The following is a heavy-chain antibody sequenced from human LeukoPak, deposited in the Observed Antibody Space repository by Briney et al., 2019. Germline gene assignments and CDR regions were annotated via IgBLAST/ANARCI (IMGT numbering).Heavy chain of an antibody. CDR3: ARGYDFWSGYPSYWYFDL. CDR1: GGSISSYY. J-gene: IGHJ2*01. CDR2: IYYSGST. D-gene: IGHD3-3*01. V-gene: IGHV4-59*01. Sequence: SSETLSLTCTVSGGSISSYYWSWIRQPPGKGLEWIGYIYYSGSTNYNPPPKTRVTIPVDTPKNQFSLKLSSVTAAATAVYYCARGYDFWSGYPSYWYFDLWGRGTLVTVSS.